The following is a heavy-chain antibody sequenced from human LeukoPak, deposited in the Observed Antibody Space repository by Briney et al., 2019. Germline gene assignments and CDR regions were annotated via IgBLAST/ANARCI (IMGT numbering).Heavy chain of an antibody. CDR1: GFTFSSYA. V-gene: IGHV3-23*01. Sequence: GGSLRLSCAASGFTFSSYAMSWVRQAPGKGLEWVSAISGSGGSTYYADSVKGRFTISRDNSKNTLYLQMNSLRAEDTAVYYCAKDSGIVGATIDYWGQETLVTVSS. CDR3: AKDSGIVGATIDY. J-gene: IGHJ4*02. CDR2: ISGSGGST. D-gene: IGHD1-26*01.